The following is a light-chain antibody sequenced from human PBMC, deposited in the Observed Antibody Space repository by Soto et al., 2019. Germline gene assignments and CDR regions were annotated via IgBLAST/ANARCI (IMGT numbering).Light chain of an antibody. CDR2: AAS. CDR3: QQSYSFPRT. CDR1: QSISTY. J-gene: IGKJ2*01. Sequence: DIQMTQSPSSLSASVGDRVTITCRASQSISTYFNWYQQKPGKAPKVLIYAASSLQSGVPSTFSGSGSGTDFTLTISCLQPEDFATYYCQQSYSFPRTFGQGTKLEIK. V-gene: IGKV1-39*01.